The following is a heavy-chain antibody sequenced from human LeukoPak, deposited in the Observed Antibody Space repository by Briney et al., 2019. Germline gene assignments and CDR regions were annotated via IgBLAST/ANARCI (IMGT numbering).Heavy chain of an antibody. J-gene: IGHJ5*02. CDR1: GFTFYDYA. V-gene: IGHV3-9*01. CDR2: ISWNSGSI. D-gene: IGHD2-15*01. Sequence: PGGSMRLSCAASGFTFYDYAMHWVRQAPGKGLEWVSGISWNSGSIGYADSVKGRFTISRDNAKNSLYLQMNSLRAEDTALYYCAKDSVYCSGGSCLNWFDPWGQGTLVTVSS. CDR3: AKDSVYCSGGSCLNWFDP.